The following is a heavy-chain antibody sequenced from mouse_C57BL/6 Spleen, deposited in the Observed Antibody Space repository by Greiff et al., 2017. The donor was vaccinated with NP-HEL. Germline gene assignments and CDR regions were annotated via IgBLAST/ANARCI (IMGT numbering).Heavy chain of an antibody. D-gene: IGHD2-4*01. Sequence: EVQGVESGPVLVKPGASVKMSCKASGYTFTDYYMNWVKQSHGKSLEWIGVINPYNGGTSYNQKFKGKATLTVDKSSSTAYMELNSLTSEDSAVYYCARDDYDAGYYAMDYWGQGTSVTVSS. J-gene: IGHJ4*01. CDR3: ARDDYDAGYYAMDY. V-gene: IGHV1-19*01. CDR1: GYTFTDYY. CDR2: INPYNGGT.